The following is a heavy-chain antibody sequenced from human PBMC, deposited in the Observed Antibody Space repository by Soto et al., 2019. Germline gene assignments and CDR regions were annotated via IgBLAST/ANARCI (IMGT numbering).Heavy chain of an antibody. D-gene: IGHD4-17*01. V-gene: IGHV4-38-2*02. CDR3: ARVTMVIRDSDHFGVDV. CDR2: ISHTGTT. J-gene: IGHJ6*02. CDR1: GFPISSPYS. Sequence: KTSETLSLTCLVSGFPISSPYSWGWIRQPPGKGLEWIGSISHTGTTSYSPSLTSRVSISVDTSKNQVSLKLTSVTAADTAVYFCARVTMVIRDSDHFGVDVWGHGTTVPVS.